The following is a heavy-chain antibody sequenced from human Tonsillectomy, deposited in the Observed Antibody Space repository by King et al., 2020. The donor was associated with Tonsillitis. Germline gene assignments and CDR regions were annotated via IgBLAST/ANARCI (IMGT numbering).Heavy chain of an antibody. CDR2: ITISSTYI. CDR3: ARDPGVGLYGMDV. D-gene: IGHD3-16*01. CDR1: GFTFSSYS. V-gene: IGHV3-21*01. Sequence: VQLVESGGGLVKPGGSLRLSCAASGFTFSSYSMNWVRQAPGKGLEWVSSITISSTYIYYADSMKGRFTISRDNTKNSLYLQMNSLRAEDAGVYYCARDPGVGLYGMDVWGQGTTVPVSS. J-gene: IGHJ6*02.